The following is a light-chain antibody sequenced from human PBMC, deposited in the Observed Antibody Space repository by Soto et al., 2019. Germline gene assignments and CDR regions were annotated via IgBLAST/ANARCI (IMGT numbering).Light chain of an antibody. CDR2: STN. CDR1: TGAVTSGYY. J-gene: IGLJ2*01. V-gene: IGLV7-43*01. Sequence: QAVVTQEPSLTVSPGGTVTLTCASSTGAVTSGYYPNWFQQKPGQAPRSLIYSTNNKQSWTPARFSGSLLGGKAALTLSGVQPEDEAEYYCLLYYGGARVFGGGTKVTVL. CDR3: LLYYGGARV.